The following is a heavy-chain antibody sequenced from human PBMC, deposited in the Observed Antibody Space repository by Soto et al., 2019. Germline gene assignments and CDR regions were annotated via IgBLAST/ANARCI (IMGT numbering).Heavy chain of an antibody. J-gene: IGHJ3*02. CDR3: ARGIVVVPAANDAFDI. CDR1: GFTFSGDW. D-gene: IGHD2-2*01. CDR2: INMDGSST. Sequence: GGSLRLSCAASGFTFSGDWMHWVRQGAGKGLVWVSRINMDGSSTNYADSVKGRFTISRDNAKNTLYLQMNSLRAEDTAVYYCARGIVVVPAANDAFDIWGQGTMVTVSS. V-gene: IGHV3-74*01.